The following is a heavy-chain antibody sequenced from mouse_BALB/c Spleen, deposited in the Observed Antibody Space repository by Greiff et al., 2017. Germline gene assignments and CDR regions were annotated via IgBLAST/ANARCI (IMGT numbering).Heavy chain of an antibody. J-gene: IGHJ3*01. V-gene: IGHV1-15*01. Sequence: VQLQQSGAELVRPGASVTLSCKASGHTFTDYEMHWVKQTPVHGLEWIGAIDPETGGTAYNQKFKGKATLTADKSSSTAYMELRSLTSEDSAVYYCTRRRGNYWFAYWGQGTLVTVSA. CDR3: TRRRGNYWFAY. D-gene: IGHD2-1*01. CDR1: GHTFTDYE. CDR2: IDPETGGT.